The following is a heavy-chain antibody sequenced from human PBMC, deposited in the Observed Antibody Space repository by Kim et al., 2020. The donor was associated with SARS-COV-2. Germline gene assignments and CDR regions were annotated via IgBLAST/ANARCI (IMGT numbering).Heavy chain of an antibody. D-gene: IGHD3-22*01. CDR2: IIPIVGTA. CDR3: ASGLLDSSGYLPPRLDYYYYYGMDV. Sequence: SVKVSCKASGGTFSSYAISWVRQAPGQGLEWMGGIIPIVGTANYAQKFQGRVTITADESTSTAYMELSSLRSEDTAVYYCASGLLDSSGYLPPRLDYYYYYGMDVWGQGTTVTVSS. V-gene: IGHV1-69*13. J-gene: IGHJ6*02. CDR1: GGTFSSYA.